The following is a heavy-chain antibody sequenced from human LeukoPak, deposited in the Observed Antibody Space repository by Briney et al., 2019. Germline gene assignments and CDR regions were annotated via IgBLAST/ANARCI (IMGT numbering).Heavy chain of an antibody. D-gene: IGHD6-13*01. Sequence: GESLKSSCKGSGYSFTSDWIGWVRQMAGKGLEWMGIIYPGDSDTTYSPSFQGQVTISADKSINTAYLQWSSLKASDTAMYYCARRGIAEAGIGLNYFDYWGQGTLVTVSS. V-gene: IGHV5-51*01. J-gene: IGHJ4*02. CDR1: GYSFTSDW. CDR2: IYPGDSDT. CDR3: ARRGIAEAGIGLNYFDY.